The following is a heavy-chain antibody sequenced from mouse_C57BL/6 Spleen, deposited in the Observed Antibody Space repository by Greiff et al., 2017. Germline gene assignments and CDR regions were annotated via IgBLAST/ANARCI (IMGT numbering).Heavy chain of an antibody. CDR1: GYTFTSYW. Sequence: VKLQQPGAELVMPGASVKLSCKASGYTFTSYWMHWVKQRPGQGLEWIGEIDPSDSYTNYNQKFKGKSTLTVDKSSSTAYMQLSSLTSEDSAVYYCARLGYWYFDVWGTGTTVTVSS. J-gene: IGHJ1*03. CDR3: ARLGYWYFDV. V-gene: IGHV1-69*01. CDR2: IDPSDSYT.